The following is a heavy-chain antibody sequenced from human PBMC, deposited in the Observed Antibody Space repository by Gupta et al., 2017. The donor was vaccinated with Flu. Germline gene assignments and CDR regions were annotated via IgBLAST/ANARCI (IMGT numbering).Heavy chain of an antibody. J-gene: IGHJ4*02. CDR2: SGRGGNT. CDR1: GFTFSDSH. Sequence: EVQLVESGGGLAPPGGSLRLTCVLSGFTFSDSHMNWIRQAPGQGLEWISHSGRGGNTDYADSVRGRGTISRDNARDSLFLQMSSLRDKDTALYYCARGLKWAFIFWGQGALVIVSS. CDR3: ARGLKWAFIF. D-gene: IGHD1-26*01. V-gene: IGHV3-48*02.